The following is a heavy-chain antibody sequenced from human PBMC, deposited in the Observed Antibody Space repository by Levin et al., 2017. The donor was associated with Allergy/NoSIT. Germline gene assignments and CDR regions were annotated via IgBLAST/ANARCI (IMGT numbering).Heavy chain of an antibody. CDR1: GGSISSYY. CDR3: ARQEDSTSPID. CDR2: IYFSGNT. D-gene: IGHD2-15*01. Sequence: SQTLSLTCTVSGGSISSYYWSWIRQPPGKGLEWIGFIYFSGNTKYNPSFRSRVTISVDTSKNQFSLNLKSVTAADTAVYYCARQEDSTSPIDWGQGTLVTVSS. V-gene: IGHV4-59*08. J-gene: IGHJ4*02.